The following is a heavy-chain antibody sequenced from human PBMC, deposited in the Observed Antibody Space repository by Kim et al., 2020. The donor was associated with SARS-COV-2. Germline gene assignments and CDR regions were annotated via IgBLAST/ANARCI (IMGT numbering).Heavy chain of an antibody. CDR1: GITFSSYC. CDR2: ISCDGNNK. D-gene: IGHD2-21*01. CDR3: ANDLIMWGGIVWY. Sequence: GGSLRLSCAASGITFSSYCMPWVRQAPGKGLEWVAVISCDGNNKNDAAAVGGRFTISSDNSKKTLYLQMNGLGEEDTAVYCCANDLIMWGGIVWY. V-gene: IGHV3-30*18. J-gene: IGHJ2*01.